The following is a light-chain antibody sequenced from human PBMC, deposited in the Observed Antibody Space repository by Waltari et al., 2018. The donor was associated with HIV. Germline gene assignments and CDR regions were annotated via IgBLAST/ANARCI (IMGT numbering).Light chain of an antibody. CDR3: QQRRSWPIT. J-gene: IGKJ5*01. CDR2: DAS. Sequence: EIPSTQSPGTRSLSQGQRATLSCRASQSVDSYLAWYQQKPGQAPRLLIFDASNRATGIPARFSGSGSGTDFTLTITSLEPEDFAVYYCQQRRSWPITFGQGTRLEIK. CDR1: QSVDSY. V-gene: IGKV3-11*01.